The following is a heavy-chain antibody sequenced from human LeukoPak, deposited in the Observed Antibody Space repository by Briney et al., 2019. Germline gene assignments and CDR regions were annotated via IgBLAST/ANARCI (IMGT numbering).Heavy chain of an antibody. CDR3: ARGWSVSGRYCSGGNCYSSRSDAFDI. CDR1: GYTFTSYD. D-gene: IGHD2-15*01. Sequence: ASVTVSCMASGYTFTSYDINWVRQATAQGLEGTGWMNPNSGNTGYAQKLQGRVTMTRNTSISTAYMELSSLRSEDTAVYYCARGWSVSGRYCSGGNCYSSRSDAFDIWGQGTMVTVSS. V-gene: IGHV1-8*01. CDR2: MNPNSGNT. J-gene: IGHJ3*02.